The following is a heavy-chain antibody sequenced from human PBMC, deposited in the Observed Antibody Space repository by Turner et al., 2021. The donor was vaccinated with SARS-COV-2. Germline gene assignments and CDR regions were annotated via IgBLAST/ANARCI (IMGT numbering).Heavy chain of an antibody. Sequence: QVQLVQSGAEVKKPGASVQVSCKASGYTFTGYYMHWVRQAPGQGLEWMGWINPNSGGTNYAQNFQGRVTMTRDTSISTAYMDLSRLRSDDTAVYYCARGGLYYYDSSAYYGDAFDIWGQGTMVTVSS. J-gene: IGHJ3*02. CDR3: ARGGLYYYDSSAYYGDAFDI. CDR2: INPNSGGT. CDR1: GYTFTGYY. D-gene: IGHD3-22*01. V-gene: IGHV1-2*02.